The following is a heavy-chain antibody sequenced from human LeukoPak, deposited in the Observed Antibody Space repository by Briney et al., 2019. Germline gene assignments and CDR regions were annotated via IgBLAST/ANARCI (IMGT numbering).Heavy chain of an antibody. CDR1: GYSFTRYW. V-gene: IGHV5-51*01. Sequence: GESLKISCKGSGYSFTRYWIGWVRQMPGKGLEWMGIIYPGDSDTRYSPSFQGQVTISADKSISTAYLQWSSLKASDTAMYYCASAYYYDSSGYYLGDYWGQGTLVTVSS. CDR2: IYPGDSDT. CDR3: ASAYYYDSSGYYLGDY. J-gene: IGHJ4*02. D-gene: IGHD3-22*01.